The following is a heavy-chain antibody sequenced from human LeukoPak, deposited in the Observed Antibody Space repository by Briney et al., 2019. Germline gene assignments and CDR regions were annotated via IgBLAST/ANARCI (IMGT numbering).Heavy chain of an antibody. CDR3: ASFPWELRPT. J-gene: IGHJ4*02. V-gene: IGHV3-30*02. Sequence: GGSLRLSCAASGFTFSSYGMHWVRQAPGKGLEWVAFIRYDGSNKYYADSVKGRFTISRDNSKNSVYLQMNSLRAEDTAVYYCASFPWELRPTWGQGTLVTVSS. CDR2: IRYDGSNK. CDR1: GFTFSSYG. D-gene: IGHD1-26*01.